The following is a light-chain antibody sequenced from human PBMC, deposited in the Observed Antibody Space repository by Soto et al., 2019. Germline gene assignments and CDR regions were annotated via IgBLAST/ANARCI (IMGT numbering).Light chain of an antibody. J-gene: IGLJ1*01. Sequence: QSVLTQPPSASGSPGQSVTISCTGTNRDVGTHNYVSWYQQYPGKAPQLLIYDVVKRPSGIPHRFSGSKSGNTASLTVSGLQAEDEADYYCFSYAGGSTFVVATGSKLAVL. CDR2: DVV. CDR3: FSYAGGSTFV. V-gene: IGLV2-8*01. CDR1: NRDVGTHNY.